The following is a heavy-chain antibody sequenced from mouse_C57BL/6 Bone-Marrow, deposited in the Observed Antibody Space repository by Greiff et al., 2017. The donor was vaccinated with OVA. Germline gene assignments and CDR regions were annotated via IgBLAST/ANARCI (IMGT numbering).Heavy chain of an antibody. Sequence: VQLQQSGAELVKPGASVKLSCKASGYTFTSYWMHWVKQTPGRGLEWIGRIDPKSGGTTYNEKFKGKATLTVDKPSSTAYMQLSSLTSEDSAVYYCTRITAAGGFAYWGQGTLVTVSA. CDR2: IDPKSGGT. V-gene: IGHV1-72*01. CDR3: TRITAAGGFAY. D-gene: IGHD1-1*01. CDR1: GYTFTSYW. J-gene: IGHJ3*01.